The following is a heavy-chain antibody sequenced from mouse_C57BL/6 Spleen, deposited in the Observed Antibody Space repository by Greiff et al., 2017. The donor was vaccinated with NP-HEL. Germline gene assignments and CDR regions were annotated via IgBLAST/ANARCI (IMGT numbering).Heavy chain of an antibody. CDR1: GYTFTSYW. CDR3: ARGASYGSSYDYAMDY. CDR2: IDPSDSYT. D-gene: IGHD1-1*01. J-gene: IGHJ4*01. Sequence: QVQLQQPGAELVKPGASVKLSCKASGYTFTSYWMQWVKQRPGQGLEWIGEIDPSDSYTNYNQKFKGKATLTVDTSSSTAYMQLSSLTSEDSAVYYCARGASYGSSYDYAMDYWGQGTSVTVSS. V-gene: IGHV1-50*01.